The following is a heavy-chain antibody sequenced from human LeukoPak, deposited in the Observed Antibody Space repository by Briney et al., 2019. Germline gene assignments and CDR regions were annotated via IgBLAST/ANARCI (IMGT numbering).Heavy chain of an antibody. CDR1: GGSISGYY. V-gene: IGHV4-59*01. Sequence: SETLSLTCTVSGGSISGYYWSWIRQPPGKGLEWIGYIYSSGTTNYNPSLRSRVTIQVDTSKNQFPLRLSSVTATDTAVYYCARLHSSRAEEFDPWGQGALVTVSS. CDR3: ARLHSSRAEEFDP. J-gene: IGHJ5*02. CDR2: IYSSGTT.